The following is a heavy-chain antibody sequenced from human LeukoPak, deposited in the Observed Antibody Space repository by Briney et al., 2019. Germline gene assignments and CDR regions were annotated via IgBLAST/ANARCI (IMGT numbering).Heavy chain of an antibody. CDR1: GYTFNTYG. V-gene: IGHV1-69*04. CDR3: ASREHAAAGTCDY. CDR2: IIPILGIA. D-gene: IGHD6-13*01. Sequence: SVKVSCKASGYTFNTYGISWVRQAPGQGLEWMGRIIPILGIANYAQKFQGRVTITADKSTSTAYMELSSLRSEDTAVYYCASREHAAAGTCDYWGQGTLVTVSS. J-gene: IGHJ4*02.